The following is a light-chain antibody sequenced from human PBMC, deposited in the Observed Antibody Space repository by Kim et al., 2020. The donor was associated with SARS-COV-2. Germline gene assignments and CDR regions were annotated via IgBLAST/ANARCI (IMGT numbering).Light chain of an antibody. J-gene: IGKJ2*01. CDR1: QSVSSSY. Sequence: SPGESAPPSCRASQSVSSSYLAWYQQKPAQAPRLLIYGASSRATGIPDRFSGSGSGTDFTLTISRLEPEDFAVYYCQQYGSSPPYTFGQGTKLEIK. CDR2: GAS. CDR3: QQYGSSPPYT. V-gene: IGKV3-20*01.